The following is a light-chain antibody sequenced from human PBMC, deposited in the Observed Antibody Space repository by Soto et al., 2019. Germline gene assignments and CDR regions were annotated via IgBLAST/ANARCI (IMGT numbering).Light chain of an antibody. CDR3: LQYHNLWA. Sequence: ILMTQSPATVSVCPGERRTRSCRASQNIYYNVAWYQQRPGQAPRLLIYRASTRATGVPARFSGSGSGTEFTLTISSLQPEDFTVYSCLQYHNLWAFGQGTKVDIK. CDR2: RAS. CDR1: QNIYYN. V-gene: IGKV3-15*01. J-gene: IGKJ1*01.